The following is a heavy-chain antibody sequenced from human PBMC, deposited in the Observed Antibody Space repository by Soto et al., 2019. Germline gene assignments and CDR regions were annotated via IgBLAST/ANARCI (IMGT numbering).Heavy chain of an antibody. CDR3: ARNHNYPDFSGHFYGDGGLDS. V-gene: IGHV3-33*01. CDR2: IWYDGSHE. Sequence: QVQLVESGGGVVQTGTSLRLSCAASGFTFTNFGMHWVRQAPGKGLEWVAVIWYDGSHESYADSVKGRFTISRDSSRSTLYLQMSSLRAEDTALYYCARNHNYPDFSGHFYGDGGLDSWGLGTLVTVSS. D-gene: IGHD3-22*01. CDR1: GFTFTNFG. J-gene: IGHJ4*02.